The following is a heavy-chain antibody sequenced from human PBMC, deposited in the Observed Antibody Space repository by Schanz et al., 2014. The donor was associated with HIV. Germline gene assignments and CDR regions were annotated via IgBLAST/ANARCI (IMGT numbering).Heavy chain of an antibody. CDR1: GYTFIGYY. J-gene: IGHJ5*02. CDR2: INPNSGDT. D-gene: IGHD1-1*01. Sequence: QVQLVQSGAAVKKPGASVKVSCKASGYTFIGYYMHWVRQAPGQGLEWMGWINPNSGDTDYAQKFQGRVTMTRDTSSSTAYMELSRLRSDDTAVYYGARGGAEMGTMTPWGSWGQGTLVTVSS. V-gene: IGHV1-2*02. CDR3: ARGGAEMGTMTPWGS.